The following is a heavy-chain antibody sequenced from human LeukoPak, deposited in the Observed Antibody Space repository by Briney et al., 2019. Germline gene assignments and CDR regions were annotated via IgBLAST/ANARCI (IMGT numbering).Heavy chain of an antibody. CDR1: GFTFSSYA. D-gene: IGHD2-2*01. V-gene: IGHV3-7*01. CDR2: IKQDGSEK. J-gene: IGHJ3*02. Sequence: GGSLRLSCAASGFTFSSYAMSWVRQAPGKGLEWVANIKQDGSEKYYVGSVKGRFTISRDNAKNSLYLQMNSLRAEDTAVYYCARARNQLLGAFDIWGQGTMVTVSS. CDR3: ARARNQLLGAFDI.